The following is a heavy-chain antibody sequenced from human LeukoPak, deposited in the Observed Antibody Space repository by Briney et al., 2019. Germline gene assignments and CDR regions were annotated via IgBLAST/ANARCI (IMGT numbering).Heavy chain of an antibody. V-gene: IGHV4-59*08. Sequence: SETLSLTCTVSGGSIRSYYWGWIRQPPGKGLEWIGYIHYSESTKYSPSLKSRVTMSVDTCENQFSLKLSSVTAADTAVYYCASRAGSFSDALDIWGQGTLVTASS. CDR2: IHYSEST. CDR1: GGSIRSYY. J-gene: IGHJ3*02. D-gene: IGHD3-10*01. CDR3: ASRAGSFSDALDI.